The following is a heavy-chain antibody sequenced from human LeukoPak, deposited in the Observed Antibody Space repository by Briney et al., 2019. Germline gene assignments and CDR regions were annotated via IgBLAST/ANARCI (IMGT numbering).Heavy chain of an antibody. V-gene: IGHV4-34*01. CDR1: GESFSDYY. CDR3: ARTDFAQLIRPLYYYDSSGYYYFDY. CDR2: INHSGST. D-gene: IGHD3-22*01. Sequence: PSETLSLTCAVYGESFSDYYWSWIRQPPGKGLEWIGEINHSGSTNYSPSLKSRVTISVDTSKNQFSLKLSSVTAADTAVYYCARTDFAQLIRPLYYYDSSGYYYFDYWGQGTLVTVSS. J-gene: IGHJ4*02.